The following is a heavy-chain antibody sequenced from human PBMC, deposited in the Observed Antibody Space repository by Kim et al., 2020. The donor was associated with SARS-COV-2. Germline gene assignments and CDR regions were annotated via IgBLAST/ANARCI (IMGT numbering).Heavy chain of an antibody. D-gene: IGHD2-8*01. V-gene: IGHV3-74*01. CDR2: MNSDGSST. CDR3: AREEVLAGVE. CDR1: GFTFSSYW. Sequence: GGSLRLSCAASGFTFSSYWMHWVRQAPGNGLVWVSRMNSDGSSTGYADSVKGRFTISRDNAKNTLYLQMNSLRAEDTAVYYCAREEVLAGVEWGKGTLVT. J-gene: IGHJ4*02.